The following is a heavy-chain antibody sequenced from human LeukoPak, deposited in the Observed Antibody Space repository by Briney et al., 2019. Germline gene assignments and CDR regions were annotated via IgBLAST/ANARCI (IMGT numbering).Heavy chain of an antibody. CDR2: IYYSGST. J-gene: IGHJ3*02. CDR1: GGSISSHY. D-gene: IGHD3-10*01. Sequence: SETLSLTCTVSGGSISSHYWSWIRQPPGKGLEWIGYIYYSGSTNYNPSLKSRVTISVDTSKNQFSLKLSSVTAADTAVYYCAKTRGITKGAFDIWGQGTMATVSS. CDR3: AKTRGITKGAFDI. V-gene: IGHV4-59*11.